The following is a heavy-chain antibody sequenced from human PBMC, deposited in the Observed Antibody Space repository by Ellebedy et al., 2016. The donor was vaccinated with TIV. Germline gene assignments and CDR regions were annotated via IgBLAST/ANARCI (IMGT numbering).Heavy chain of an antibody. CDR1: GFTFTKYW. CDR2: IKEDGSGK. CDR3: ARRGLAAGGTLLYY. J-gene: IGHJ4*02. Sequence: GESLKISCAASGFTFTKYWMSWVRQAPGKGLEWVANIKEDGSGKDYVDSVKGRFTISRDNAKNSLCLQMNSLRAEDTAVYYCARRGLAAGGTLLYYWGQGTLVTVSS. V-gene: IGHV3-7*03. D-gene: IGHD6-13*01.